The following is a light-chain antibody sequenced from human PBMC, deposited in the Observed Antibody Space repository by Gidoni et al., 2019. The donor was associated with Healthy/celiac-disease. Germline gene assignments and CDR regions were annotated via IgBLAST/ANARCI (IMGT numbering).Light chain of an antibody. CDR3: MQALQTRT. Sequence: DIVMTQSQLSPPVTPGGPASISCRSSQSLLHSNGYNYLDWYLQKPGQSPQLLIYLGSNRASGVPDRFSGSGSGTDFTLKISRVEAEDVGVYYCMQALQTRTFGQGTKVEIK. CDR1: QSLLHSNGYNY. CDR2: LGS. V-gene: IGKV2-28*01. J-gene: IGKJ1*01.